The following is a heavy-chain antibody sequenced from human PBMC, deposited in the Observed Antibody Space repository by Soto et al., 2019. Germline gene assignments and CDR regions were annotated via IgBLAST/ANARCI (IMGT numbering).Heavy chain of an antibody. V-gene: IGHV6-1*01. CDR2: TFYRSRWYS. D-gene: IGHD3-9*01. J-gene: IGHJ4*02. CDR1: GDSVSTNSGA. Sequence: PSQTLSLTRAISGDSVSTNSGAWNWIRQSPSRGLEWLGRTFYRSRWYSDYADSVKGRININSDTSKNQFSLQLSSVTPEDTAVYYCARAGSTMYRLHPHFDYWGQGTLVTVSS. CDR3: ARAGSTMYRLHPHFDY.